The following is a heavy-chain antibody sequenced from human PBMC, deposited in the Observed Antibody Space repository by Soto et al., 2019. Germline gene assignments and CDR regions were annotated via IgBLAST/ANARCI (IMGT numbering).Heavy chain of an antibody. J-gene: IGHJ6*03. CDR2: INHSGST. D-gene: IGHD2-2*01. CDR3: ARHNIVVVPAAMVDYYYYMDV. CDR1: GWSFSGYY. V-gene: IGHV4-34*01. Sequence: SETLSLTCAVYGWSFSGYYWSWIRQPPGKGLEWIGEINHSGSTNYNPSLKSRVTISVDTSKNQFSLKLSSVTAADTAVYYCARHNIVVVPAAMVDYYYYMDVWGKGTTVTVSS.